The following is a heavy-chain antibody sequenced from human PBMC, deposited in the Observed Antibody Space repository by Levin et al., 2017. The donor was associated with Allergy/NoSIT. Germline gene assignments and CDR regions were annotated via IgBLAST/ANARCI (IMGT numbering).Heavy chain of an antibody. Sequence: PGGSLRLSCAASGFTFSSYSMNWVRQAPGKGLEWVSYISSSSSTIHYADSVKGRFTISRDNGKNSLYLQMNSLRADDTAVYYCARDSYGDYAVDYWGQGTLVTVSS. D-gene: IGHD4-17*01. V-gene: IGHV3-48*01. CDR1: GFTFSSYS. J-gene: IGHJ4*02. CDR2: ISSSSSTI. CDR3: ARDSYGDYAVDY.